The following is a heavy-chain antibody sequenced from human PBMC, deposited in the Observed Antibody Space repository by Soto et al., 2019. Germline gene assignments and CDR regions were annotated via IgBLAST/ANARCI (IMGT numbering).Heavy chain of an antibody. CDR1: GFTFSSYA. Sequence: PGGSLRLSCAASGFTFSSYAMHWVRQAPGKGLEWVAVISYDGSNKYYADSVKGRFTISRDNSKNTLYLQMNSLRAEDTAVYYCARERPSYYYDSSGSPKYFDYWGQGTLVTVSS. D-gene: IGHD3-22*01. CDR2: ISYDGSNK. V-gene: IGHV3-30-3*01. CDR3: ARERPSYYYDSSGSPKYFDY. J-gene: IGHJ4*02.